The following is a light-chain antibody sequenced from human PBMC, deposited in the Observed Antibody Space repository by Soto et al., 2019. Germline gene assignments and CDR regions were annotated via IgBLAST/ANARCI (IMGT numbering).Light chain of an antibody. V-gene: IGLV2-14*01. J-gene: IGLJ2*01. Sequence: QSALTQPASVSGSPGQSITISCSGTSSDIGSYDYVSWYQQHPGQVPKLIIYDVTNRPSGVSNRFSGSKSGNTASLTISGLQAEDEADYYCSSYSITNTHVLFGGGTKLTVL. CDR1: SSDIGSYDY. CDR3: SSYSITNTHVL. CDR2: DVT.